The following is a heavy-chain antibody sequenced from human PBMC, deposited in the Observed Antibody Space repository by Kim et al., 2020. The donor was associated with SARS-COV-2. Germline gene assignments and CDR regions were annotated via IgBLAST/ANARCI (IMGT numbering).Heavy chain of an antibody. D-gene: IGHD3-10*01. CDR3: ARAEGTDYYGSGSYWGFDY. Sequence: SETLSLTCAVSGGSISSSNWWSWVRQPPGKGLEWIGEIYHSGSTNYNPSLKSRVTISVDKSKNQFSLKLSSVTAADTAVYYCARAEGTDYYGSGSYWGFDYWGQGTLVTVSS. V-gene: IGHV4-4*02. CDR1: GGSISSSNW. CDR2: IYHSGST. J-gene: IGHJ4*02.